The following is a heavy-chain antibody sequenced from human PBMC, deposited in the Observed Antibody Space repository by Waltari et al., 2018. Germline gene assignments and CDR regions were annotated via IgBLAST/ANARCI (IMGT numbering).Heavy chain of an antibody. V-gene: IGHV1-69*12. D-gene: IGHD1-26*01. Sequence: QVQLVQSGAEVKKPGSSVKVSCKASGGTFSSYAIIWVRQAPGQGLEWMGGIIPIFGTANYAQKFQGRVTITADESTSTAYMELSSLRSEDTAVYYCARRQTGANGLGWADWFDPWGQGTLVTVSS. CDR2: IIPIFGTA. J-gene: IGHJ5*02. CDR3: ARRQTGANGLGWADWFDP. CDR1: GGTFSSYA.